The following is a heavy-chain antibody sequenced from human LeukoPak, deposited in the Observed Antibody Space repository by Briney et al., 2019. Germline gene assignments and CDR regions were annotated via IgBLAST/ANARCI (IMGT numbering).Heavy chain of an antibody. Sequence: GGSLRLSCVASGFTFSTYTMNWVRQAPGKGLEWVSSISSSSSYLYYADSVKGRFTISRDNAKNSLYLQMNSLRAEDTAVYYCARGANYVILTGYLDYWGQGTLVTVSS. V-gene: IGHV3-21*01. CDR2: ISSSSSYL. J-gene: IGHJ4*02. CDR1: GFTFSTYT. D-gene: IGHD3-9*01. CDR3: ARGANYVILTGYLDY.